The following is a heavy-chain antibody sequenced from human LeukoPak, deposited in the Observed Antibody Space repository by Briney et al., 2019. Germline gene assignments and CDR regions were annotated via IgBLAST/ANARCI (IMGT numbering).Heavy chain of an antibody. V-gene: IGHV4-34*01. CDR2: INHSGST. Sequence: SETLSLTCAVYGGSFSGYYWSWIRQPPGKGLEWIGEINHSGSTNYNPSLKSRVTISVDTSKNQFSLKLSSVTAADTAVYYCARGGPRVRGVLWGQGTLVTVSS. CDR3: ARGGPRVRGVL. D-gene: IGHD3-10*01. J-gene: IGHJ4*02. CDR1: GGSFSGYY.